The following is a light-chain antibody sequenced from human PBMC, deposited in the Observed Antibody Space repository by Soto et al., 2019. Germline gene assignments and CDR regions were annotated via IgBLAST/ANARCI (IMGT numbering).Light chain of an antibody. Sequence: EIVLTQSPATLSLSPGERATLSCRASQSVSSYLAWYQQKSGQAPRLLIYDASNSATGIPARFSGSGSGTDFTLTISSLGPEDFAVYYCQQRSIWPPYTFGQGTKPEIK. CDR3: QQRSIWPPYT. V-gene: IGKV3-11*01. CDR2: DAS. CDR1: QSVSSY. J-gene: IGKJ2*01.